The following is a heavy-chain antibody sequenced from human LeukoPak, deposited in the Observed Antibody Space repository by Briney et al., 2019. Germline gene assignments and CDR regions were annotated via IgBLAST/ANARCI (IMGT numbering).Heavy chain of an antibody. CDR3: AKQKTYSSPYYFDC. V-gene: IGHV3-23*01. D-gene: IGHD6-6*01. J-gene: IGHJ4*02. CDR2: ISDTGGST. Sequence: GGSLRLSCAASGFTFSSCAMSWVRQAPGKGLEWVSAISDTGGSTYYADSVKGRFTISRDNSKNTLYLQMNSLRADDTAVYYCAKQKTYSSPYYFDCWGQGTLVTVSS. CDR1: GFTFSSCA.